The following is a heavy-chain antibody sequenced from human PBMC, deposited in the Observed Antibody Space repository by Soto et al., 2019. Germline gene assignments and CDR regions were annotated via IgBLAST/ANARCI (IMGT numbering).Heavy chain of an antibody. J-gene: IGHJ6*01. CDR2: VYSSGNT. CDR1: GGSISTCY. D-gene: IGHD2-8*02. CDR3: ARRHVLVVSGNHRDPHAL. Sequence: PSETLCLSCAVSGGSISTCYWTWIRQSLGEGLEWIGFVYSSGNTKYNPSLTSRVTISLDTSKGHFSLRLTSVTAADTAVFYCARRHVLVVSGNHRDPHALWGQGSTVPGSS. V-gene: IGHV4-4*09.